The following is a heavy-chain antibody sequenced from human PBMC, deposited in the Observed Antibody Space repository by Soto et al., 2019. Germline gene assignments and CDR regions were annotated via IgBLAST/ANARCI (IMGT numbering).Heavy chain of an antibody. V-gene: IGHV3-53*04. J-gene: IGHJ4*02. Sequence: GGSLRLSCAASGFTVSSNYMSWVRQAPGKGLEWVSVIYSGGSTYYADSVKGRFTISRHNSKNTLYLQMNSLRAEDTAVYYCASSPSSGWLYYFDYWGQGTLVTVSS. CDR2: IYSGGST. D-gene: IGHD6-19*01. CDR3: ASSPSSGWLYYFDY. CDR1: GFTVSSNY.